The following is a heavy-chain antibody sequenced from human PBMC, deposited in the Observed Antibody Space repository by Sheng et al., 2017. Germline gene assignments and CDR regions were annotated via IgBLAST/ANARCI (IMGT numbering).Heavy chain of an antibody. CDR3: ARDRGSGWYNWFDP. CDR2: IYHSGST. Sequence: QLQLQESGSGLVKPSQTLSLTCAVSGGSISSGGYSWSWIRQPPGKGLEWIGYIYHSGSTYYNPSLKSRVTISVDRSKNQFSLKLSSVTAADTAVYYCARDRGSGWYNWFDPWGQGTLVTVSS. CDR1: GGSISSGGYS. J-gene: IGHJ5*02. V-gene: IGHV4-30-2*01. D-gene: IGHD6-19*01.